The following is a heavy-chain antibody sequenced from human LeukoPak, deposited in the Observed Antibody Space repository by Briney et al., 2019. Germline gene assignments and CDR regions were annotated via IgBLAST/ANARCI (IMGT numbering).Heavy chain of an antibody. V-gene: IGHV3-21*01. Sequence: PGKSLRLSCAASGFTFSTYSMTWVRQAPGRGLEWVSSISSSSTYIYYADSVKGRFTISRDNAKNSLYLQMDSLRAEDTAVYYCATGEVVWGILTPKPLYWGQGTLVSVSS. CDR3: ATGEVVWGILTPKPLY. D-gene: IGHD3-10*01. CDR2: ISSSSTYI. CDR1: GFTFSTYS. J-gene: IGHJ4*02.